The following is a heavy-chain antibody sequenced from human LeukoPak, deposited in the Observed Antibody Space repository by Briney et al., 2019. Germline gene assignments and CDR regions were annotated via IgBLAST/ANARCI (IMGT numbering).Heavy chain of an antibody. Sequence: ASVKVSCKASGYTFTSYDINWVRQATGQGLEWMGWMNPNSGNTGYAQKFQGRATITRNTSISTAYMELSSLRSEDTAVYYCARRGLATRYWFDPWGQGTLVTVSS. V-gene: IGHV1-8*03. CDR2: MNPNSGNT. D-gene: IGHD3-10*01. J-gene: IGHJ5*02. CDR1: GYTFTSYD. CDR3: ARRGLATRYWFDP.